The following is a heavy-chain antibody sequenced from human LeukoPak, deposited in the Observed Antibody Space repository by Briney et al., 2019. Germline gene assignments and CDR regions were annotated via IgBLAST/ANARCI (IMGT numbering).Heavy chain of an antibody. J-gene: IGHJ1*01. CDR3: TTDRYYDNSELQFQH. CDR1: GXTLNNXW. Sequence: GSLRLXXXASGXTLNNXWMSWVREAPGKGVEWLGRIKRETDGGTIDYAAPVKGRFTISRDDSRNTLYLQMDSLKIEDTAVYYCTTDRYYDNSELQFQHWGQGTLVTVSS. CDR2: IKRETDGGTI. V-gene: IGHV3-15*01. D-gene: IGHD3-22*01.